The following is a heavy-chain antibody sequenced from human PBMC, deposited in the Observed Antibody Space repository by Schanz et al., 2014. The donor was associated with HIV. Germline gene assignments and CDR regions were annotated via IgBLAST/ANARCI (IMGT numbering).Heavy chain of an antibody. D-gene: IGHD6-25*01. Sequence: QVQLVQSGAEVKKPGASVKVSCKASGGSFSYYAINWVRQAPGQGLEWMGGIIPIFGTANYAQKFQGRVTITADESTSTACMELRSLRSEDTAVYYCAKVRRLLTRWDWFDPWGQGTLVTVSS. CDR3: AKVRRLLTRWDWFDP. CDR1: GGSFSYYA. V-gene: IGHV1-69*13. J-gene: IGHJ5*02. CDR2: IIPIFGTA.